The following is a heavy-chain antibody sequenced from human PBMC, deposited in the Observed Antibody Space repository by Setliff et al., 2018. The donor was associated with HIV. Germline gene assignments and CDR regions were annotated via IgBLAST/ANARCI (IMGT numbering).Heavy chain of an antibody. CDR2: IWNDGSNK. CDR3: AKEGSNWYPPNYFDY. D-gene: IGHD4-4*01. Sequence: PGGSLRLSCAASGFTFSSYGMHWVRQAPGKGLEWVAVIWNDGSNKYYADSVKGRFTISRDNSKNTLYLQMNSLRTEDTAVCYCAKEGSNWYPPNYFDYWGQGTLVTVSS. CDR1: GFTFSSYG. V-gene: IGHV3-30*02. J-gene: IGHJ4*02.